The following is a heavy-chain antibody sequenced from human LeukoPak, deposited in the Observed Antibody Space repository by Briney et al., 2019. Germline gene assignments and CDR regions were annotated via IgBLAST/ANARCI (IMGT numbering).Heavy chain of an antibody. D-gene: IGHD4-17*01. CDR3: AKDGGINGDFEGYFDY. Sequence: GGSLRLSCAASGFTFSSYAMSWVRQAPGKGLEWVSAISGSGGSTYYADSVKGRFTISRDNSKNTLYLQMNSLRAEDTAVYYCAKDGGINGDFEGYFDYWGQGTLVTASS. V-gene: IGHV3-23*01. CDR2: ISGSGGST. J-gene: IGHJ4*02. CDR1: GFTFSSYA.